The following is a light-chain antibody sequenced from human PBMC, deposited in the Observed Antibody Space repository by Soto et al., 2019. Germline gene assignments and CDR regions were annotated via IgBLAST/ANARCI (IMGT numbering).Light chain of an antibody. CDR2: EVS. CDR1: SSDVGGYYY. J-gene: IGLJ1*01. Sequence: QSVLTRPPSASGSPGQSVTISCTGTSSDVGGYYYVSWYQQHPGKAPKLMIYEVSKRPSGVPDRFSGSKSGNTASLTVSGLQAEDEADYYCSSYAGTNTPYVFGTGTRSPS. V-gene: IGLV2-8*01. CDR3: SSYAGTNTPYV.